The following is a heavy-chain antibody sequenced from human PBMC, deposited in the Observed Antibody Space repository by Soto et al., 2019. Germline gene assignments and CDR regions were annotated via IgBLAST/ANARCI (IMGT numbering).Heavy chain of an antibody. CDR2: INHSGST. Sequence: SETLSLTCAVYGGSFSGYSWSWIRQPPGKGLGWIGEINHSGSTKYNPSLKSRVTISVDTSKNQFSLKLSSVTAADTAVYYCARGGYHFFVILLDPPGQVTLGTFSS. J-gene: IGHJ5*02. V-gene: IGHV4-34*01. CDR1: GGSFSGYS. D-gene: IGHD2-15*01. CDR3: ARGGYHFFVILLDP.